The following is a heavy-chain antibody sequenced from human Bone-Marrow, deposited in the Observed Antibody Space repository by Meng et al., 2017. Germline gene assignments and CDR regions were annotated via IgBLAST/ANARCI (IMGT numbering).Heavy chain of an antibody. CDR2: ISSSSSYI. Sequence: GGSLRLSCAASGFTFSSYSMNWVRQAPGKGLEWVSSISSSSSYIYYADSVKGRFTISRDNAKNSLYLQMNSLRAEDMAVYYCARDRSWYYYDSSGYYYDYWGQGTLVTVSS. J-gene: IGHJ4*02. V-gene: IGHV3-21*01. CDR1: GFTFSSYS. D-gene: IGHD3-22*01. CDR3: ARDRSWYYYDSSGYYYDY.